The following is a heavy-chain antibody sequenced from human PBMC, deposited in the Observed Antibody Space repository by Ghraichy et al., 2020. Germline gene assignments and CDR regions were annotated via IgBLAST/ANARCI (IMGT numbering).Heavy chain of an antibody. J-gene: IGHJ4*02. CDR1: GFNFGDFA. CDR3: ARDGRGGWYLDY. CDR2: IRSKTYGGTA. D-gene: IGHD6-19*01. Sequence: GGSLRLSCTASGFNFGDFALNWVRQAPGKGLEGVGFIRSKTYGGTAEYAASVKGRFTISRDDSKNIAYLQMNSLKTEDTAVYYCARDGRGGWYLDYWGPGTLVTVSS. V-gene: IGHV3-49*04.